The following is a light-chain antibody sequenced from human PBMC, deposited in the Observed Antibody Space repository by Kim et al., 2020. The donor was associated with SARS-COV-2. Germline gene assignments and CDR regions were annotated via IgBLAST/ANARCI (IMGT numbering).Light chain of an antibody. Sequence: SSELTQDPAVSVALGQTVRITCQGDSLRSYYASWYQQKPGQAPVLVFYGKNKRPSGIPDRFSGSYSGNTASLTITAAQAEDEADYYCNSRESSANHWMFGGGTKLTVL. CDR3: NSRESSANHWM. J-gene: IGLJ3*02. V-gene: IGLV3-19*01. CDR2: GKN. CDR1: SLRSYY.